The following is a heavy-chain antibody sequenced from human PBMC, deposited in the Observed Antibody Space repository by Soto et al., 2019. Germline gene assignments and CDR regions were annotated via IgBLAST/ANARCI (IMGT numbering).Heavy chain of an antibody. J-gene: IGHJ5*02. V-gene: IGHV4-4*02. Sequence: QVQLQESGPGLVKPSGTLSLTCAVSGGSVTSSNYWSWVRQPPGKGLEWIGEIYHSGVTHYNPSLKSRVTMSVDKPKNPFSLNLQFVTAADTAVYYCARDRSSGGAYSRRWFDPWGQGSLVTVSS. CDR1: GGSVTSSNY. CDR2: IYHSGVT. D-gene: IGHD5-18*01. CDR3: ARDRSSGGAYSRRWFDP.